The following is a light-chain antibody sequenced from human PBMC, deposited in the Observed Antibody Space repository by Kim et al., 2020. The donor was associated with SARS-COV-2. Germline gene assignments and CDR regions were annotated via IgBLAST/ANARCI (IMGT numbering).Light chain of an antibody. J-gene: IGKJ2*01. CDR2: DGS. V-gene: IGKV3-20*01. CDR1: QSVNSNS. CDR3: QQHDTSPET. Sequence: FSPGDTSTLSCRASQSVNSNSLAWYQQKPGQAPRLLVCDGSRRAPSIPDRFSISGSGTDFTLTISRLEPEDFAVYYCQQHDTSPETFGQGTKLEIK.